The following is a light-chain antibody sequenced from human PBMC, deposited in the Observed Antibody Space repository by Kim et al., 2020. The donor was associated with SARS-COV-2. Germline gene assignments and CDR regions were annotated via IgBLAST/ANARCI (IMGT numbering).Light chain of an antibody. CDR3: QQTNNFPLA. CDR2: AAS. V-gene: IGKV1-12*01. J-gene: IGKJ4*01. CDR1: QSFSNW. Sequence: DLQMTQSPSFVSASVGDKVTITCRASQSFSNWLAWYQQRPGEAPKLLIYAASSLHRGVTSRFSGSESGTDFTLTISSLQPEDFATYYCQQTNNFPLAFGGGTKVDIK.